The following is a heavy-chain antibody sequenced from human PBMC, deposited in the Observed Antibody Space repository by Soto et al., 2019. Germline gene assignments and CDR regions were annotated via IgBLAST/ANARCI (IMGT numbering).Heavy chain of an antibody. V-gene: IGHV2-5*04. D-gene: IGHD4-17*01. CDR1: GFSLSTSGVG. J-gene: IGHJ5*02. CDR2: IYWNDAK. Sequence: QITLKESGPTLVKPTQTLTLTCTFSGFSLSTSGVGVGWIRQPPGKALERLALIYWNDAKRYRPSLKSSLTIIKDTPKIHVVLTITSVDPVNTGTYYGVLDYCGWFDPCGQGTLVTVCS. CDR3: VLDYCGWFDP.